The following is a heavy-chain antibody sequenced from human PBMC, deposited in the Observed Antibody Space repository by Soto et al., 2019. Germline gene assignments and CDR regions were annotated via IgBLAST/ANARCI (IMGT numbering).Heavy chain of an antibody. CDR3: GVEMRGGTYYDYLWARYRYLCCDC. CDR2: IIPIFGTA. J-gene: IGHJ4*02. V-gene: IGHV1-69*13. D-gene: IGHD3-16*02. Sequence: ASVKVSCKASGGTFSSYAISWVRQAPGQGLEWMGGIIPIFGTANYAQKFQGRVTITADESTSTAYMELSSLRSEDTAVYYCGVEMRGGTYYDYLWARYRYLCCDCWGQGTLVAFSS. CDR1: GGTFSSYA.